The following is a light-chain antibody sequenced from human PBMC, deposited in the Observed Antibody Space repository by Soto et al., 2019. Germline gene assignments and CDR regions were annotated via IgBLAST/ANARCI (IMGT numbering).Light chain of an antibody. CDR2: DVS. J-gene: IGLJ1*01. CDR1: SSDVGGYSY. V-gene: IGLV2-11*01. Sequence: QSALTQPRSVSGSPGHSVTISCTGTSSDVGGYSYVSWYQQHPGKAPKLMISDVSKRPSGVPDRFSGSKFGNTASLTISRLQAEDEADYYCCSYAGAFTYVFGSGTKVTVL. CDR3: CSYAGAFTYV.